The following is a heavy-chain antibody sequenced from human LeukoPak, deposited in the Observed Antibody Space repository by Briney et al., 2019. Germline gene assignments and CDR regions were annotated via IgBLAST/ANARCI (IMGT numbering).Heavy chain of an antibody. J-gene: IGHJ5*02. CDR1: GGSISSYY. D-gene: IGHD6-19*01. Sequence: SATLSLTCPVSGGSISSYYCSWIRQPPGKGLEWIGYIYYSGSTNYNPSLKSRVTISVDTSKNQFSLKLSSVTAADTAVYYCARVESSGWYSNWFDPWGQGTLVTVSS. CDR2: IYYSGST. CDR3: ARVESSGWYSNWFDP. V-gene: IGHV4-59*01.